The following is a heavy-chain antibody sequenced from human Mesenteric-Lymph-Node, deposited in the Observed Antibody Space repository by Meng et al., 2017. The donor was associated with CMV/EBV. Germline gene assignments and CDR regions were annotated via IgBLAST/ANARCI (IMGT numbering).Heavy chain of an antibody. D-gene: IGHD2-21*01. J-gene: IGHJ4*02. CDR3: ARDRSYSGGAGY. Sequence: GESLKISCAASGFTVSSHYMSWVRQAPGKGLEWVSVIYSGGSTYYADSVKGRFTISRDNYKNTLYLQMNSLRAEDTAVYYCARDRSYSGGAGYWGQGTLVTVSS. CDR2: IYSGGST. CDR1: GFTVSSHY. V-gene: IGHV3-53*01.